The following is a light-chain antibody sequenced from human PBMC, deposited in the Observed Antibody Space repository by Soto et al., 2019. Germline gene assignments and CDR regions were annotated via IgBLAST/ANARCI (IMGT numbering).Light chain of an antibody. CDR2: GAS. CDR3: QQYNNWPL. Sequence: EMVMTQSPATLSVSRGERATLSCRASQSVSSNLAWYQQKPGQAPRLLIYGASTRATGIPARFSGSGSGTEFTLTISSLQSEDFAVYYCQQYNNWPLFGQGT. J-gene: IGKJ1*01. CDR1: QSVSSN. V-gene: IGKV3D-15*01.